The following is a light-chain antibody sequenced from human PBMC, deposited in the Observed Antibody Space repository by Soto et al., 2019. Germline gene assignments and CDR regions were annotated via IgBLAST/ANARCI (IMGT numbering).Light chain of an antibody. CDR3: QQYYATPQA. CDR1: QTVLYSSNNKNY. V-gene: IGKV4-1*01. CDR2: WAS. Sequence: DIVMTQSPDSLAVSLGERATINCKSSQTVLYSSNNKNYLAWYQQKPGQPPKLLIYWASTRESGVPDRFSGSGSEADFTLTISSLQAEDVPVYYCQQYYATPQAFGQGTKVEVK. J-gene: IGKJ1*01.